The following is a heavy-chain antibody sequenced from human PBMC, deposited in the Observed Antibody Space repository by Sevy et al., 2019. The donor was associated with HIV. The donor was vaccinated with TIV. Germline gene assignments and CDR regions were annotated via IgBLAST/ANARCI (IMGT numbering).Heavy chain of an antibody. CDR3: TRLGITMVRGLTYYYYGMDV. D-gene: IGHD3-10*01. CDR2: IRSKANSYAT. Sequence: GGSLRLSCVASGFTFSGSAMHWVRQASGKGLEWVGRIRSKANSYATAYAASVKGRFTISRDDSKNTAYLQMNSLKTEDTAVYYCTRLGITMVRGLTYYYYGMDVWGQGTTVTVSS. V-gene: IGHV3-73*01. J-gene: IGHJ6*02. CDR1: GFTFSGSA.